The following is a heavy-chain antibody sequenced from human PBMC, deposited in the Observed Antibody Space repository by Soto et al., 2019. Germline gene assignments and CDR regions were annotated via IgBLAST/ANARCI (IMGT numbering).Heavy chain of an antibody. CDR1: GGCIRSYY. Sequence: SETLALTCAVSGGCIRSYYGSWIRQPPGKGLEWIGYIYYSGSTNYNPSLKSRVTISVDTSKNQFSLKLSSVTAADTAVYYCARQDFLGAFDIWGQGTMVTVSS. J-gene: IGHJ3*02. CDR3: ARQDFLGAFDI. D-gene: IGHD3-16*01. CDR2: IYYSGST. V-gene: IGHV4-59*08.